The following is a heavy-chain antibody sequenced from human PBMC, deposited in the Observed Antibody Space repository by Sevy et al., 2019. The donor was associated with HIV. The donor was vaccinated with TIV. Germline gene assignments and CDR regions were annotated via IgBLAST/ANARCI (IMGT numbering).Heavy chain of an antibody. Sequence: GGSLRLSCAASGFTFSDYYMSWIRQAPGKGLEWVSYISSSSSYTNYADSVKGGLTISGANAKNSLYLQMNSLRAEDTAVYYWARSIAVVGVDYWGQGTLVTVSS. CDR3: ARSIAVVGVDY. D-gene: IGHD6-19*01. CDR2: ISSSSSYT. J-gene: IGHJ4*02. CDR1: GFTFSDYY. V-gene: IGHV3-11*06.